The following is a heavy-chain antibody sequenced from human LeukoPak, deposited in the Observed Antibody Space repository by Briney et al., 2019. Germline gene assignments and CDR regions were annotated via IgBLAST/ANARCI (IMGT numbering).Heavy chain of an antibody. Sequence: SVKVSCKASRYTFTSYYMHWVRQPPAQGLEWMGIINPSGGSTSYAQKFQGRVTMIRDMSTSTVYMELSSLRSEDTAVYYCARVPVLYSSGWYAFDYWGQGTLVTVSS. CDR2: INPSGGST. V-gene: IGHV1-46*01. D-gene: IGHD6-19*01. J-gene: IGHJ4*02. CDR3: ARVPVLYSSGWYAFDY. CDR1: RYTFTSYY.